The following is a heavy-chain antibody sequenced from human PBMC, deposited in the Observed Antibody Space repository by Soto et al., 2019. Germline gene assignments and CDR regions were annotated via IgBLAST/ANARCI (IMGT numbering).Heavy chain of an antibody. CDR1: GFSFSGYT. J-gene: IGHJ4*01. D-gene: IGHD3-9*01. V-gene: IGHV3-23*01. CDR2: INGGGGTT. Sequence: EVQLLESGGQLIQPGESLRLSCAASGFSFSGYTMNWVRQAQGNGLVWISGINGGGGTTYYADSVKGRFTISRDDSKNILYLQMNSPRAEDTAIYYCAKDRHPDGIWTFDYWGRGTLVTVSS. CDR3: AKDRHPDGIWTFDY.